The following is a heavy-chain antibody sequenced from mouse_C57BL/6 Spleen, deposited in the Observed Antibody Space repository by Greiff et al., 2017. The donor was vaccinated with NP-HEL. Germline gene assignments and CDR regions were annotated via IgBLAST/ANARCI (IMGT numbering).Heavy chain of an antibody. J-gene: IGHJ1*03. V-gene: IGHV5-17*01. CDR2: ISSGSGTI. CDR1: GFTFSDYG. D-gene: IGHD1-1*01. CDR3: ARRYGSSSWYFDV. Sequence: DVKLVESGGGLVKPGGSLKLSCAASGFTFSDYGMHWVRQAPEKGLEWVAYISSGSGTIYYADTVKGRFTISRDNAKNTLFLQMTSLRSEDTAMYYCARRYGSSSWYFDVWGTGTTVTVSS.